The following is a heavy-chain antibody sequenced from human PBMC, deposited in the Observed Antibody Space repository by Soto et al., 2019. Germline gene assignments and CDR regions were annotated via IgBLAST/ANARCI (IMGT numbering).Heavy chain of an antibody. CDR1: GGTFSSYA. J-gene: IGHJ4*02. Sequence: SVKVSCKASGGTFSSYAISWVRQAPGQGLEWMGGIIPIFGTANYAQKFQGRVTITADESTSTAYMELSSLRSEDTAVYYCATELHYCRRASPQWPTGINDWGLGTLVTVSS. CDR3: ATELHYCRRASPQWPTGIND. CDR2: IIPIFGTA. D-gene: IGHD1-20*01. V-gene: IGHV1-69*13.